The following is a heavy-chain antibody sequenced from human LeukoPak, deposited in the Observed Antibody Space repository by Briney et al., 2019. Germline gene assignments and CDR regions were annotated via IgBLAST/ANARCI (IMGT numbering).Heavy chain of an antibody. J-gene: IGHJ4*02. CDR1: GGTFSSYA. Sequence: ASVKVSCKASGGTFSSYAISWVRQAPGQGLEWMGGIIPIFGTANYAQKFQSRVTITADESTSTAYMELSSLRSEDTAVYYCASIGYSGSYYQWGQGTLVTVSS. V-gene: IGHV1-69*13. CDR2: IIPIFGTA. D-gene: IGHD1-26*01. CDR3: ASIGYSGSYYQ.